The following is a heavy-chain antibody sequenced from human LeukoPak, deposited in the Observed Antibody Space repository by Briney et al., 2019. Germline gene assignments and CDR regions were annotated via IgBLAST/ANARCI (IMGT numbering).Heavy chain of an antibody. J-gene: IGHJ3*02. V-gene: IGHV4-34*01. CDR1: GGSFSGYY. D-gene: IGHD3-10*01. CDR2: INHSGST. Sequence: SETLSLTCAVYGGSFSGYYWSWIRQPPGKGLEWIGEINHSGSTNYNPSLKSQVTISVDKSKNQFSPKLSFVTAADTAMYYCARSDYHNSGSHTVFDAFDIWGQGTRVTVSS. CDR3: ARSDYHNSGSHTVFDAFDI.